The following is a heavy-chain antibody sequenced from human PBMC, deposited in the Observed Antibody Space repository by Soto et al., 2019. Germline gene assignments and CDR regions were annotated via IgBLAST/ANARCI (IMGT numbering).Heavy chain of an antibody. CDR3: AKGVESHYHYGMDV. V-gene: IGHV3-9*01. CDR1: GFTFDGYA. J-gene: IGHJ6*02. Sequence: GGSLRLSCAASGFTFDGYAMHWVRQSPGKGLEWVSGISFNSGSIGYADSVKGRFTISRDNAKNSLYLQMNSLRAEDTALYYCAKGVESHYHYGMDVWGQGTTVTVSS. D-gene: IGHD1-1*01. CDR2: ISFNSGSI.